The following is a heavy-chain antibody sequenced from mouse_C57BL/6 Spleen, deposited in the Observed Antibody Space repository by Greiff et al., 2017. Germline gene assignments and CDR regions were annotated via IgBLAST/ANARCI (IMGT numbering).Heavy chain of an antibody. CDR3: ARGEYYYGSRGYFDY. CDR1: GFTFSDYY. D-gene: IGHD1-1*01. Sequence: EVQLVESEGGLVQPGSSMKLSCTASGFTFSDYYMAWVRQVPEKGLEWVANINYDGSSTYYLDSLKSRFIISRDIAKNILYLQMSSLKSEDTATYYCARGEYYYGSRGYFDYWGQGTTLTVSS. CDR2: INYDGSST. V-gene: IGHV5-16*01. J-gene: IGHJ2*01.